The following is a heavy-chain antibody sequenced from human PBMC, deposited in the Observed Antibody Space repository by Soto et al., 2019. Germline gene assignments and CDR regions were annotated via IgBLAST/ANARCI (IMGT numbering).Heavy chain of an antibody. CDR3: VRLDVDSSSWLYLHY. J-gene: IGHJ4*02. Sequence: SETLSLTCAVYGGSFSGYYWSWIRQPPGKGLEWIGEINHSGSTNYNPSLKSRVTISVDTSKNQFSLKMRSVTAADTAVYYCVRLDVDSSSWLYLHYWGQGTLVTVSS. CDR2: INHSGST. V-gene: IGHV4-34*01. D-gene: IGHD6-6*01. CDR1: GGSFSGYY.